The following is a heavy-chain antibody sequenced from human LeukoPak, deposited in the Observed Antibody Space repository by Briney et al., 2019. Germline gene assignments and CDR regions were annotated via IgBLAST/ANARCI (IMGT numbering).Heavy chain of an antibody. D-gene: IGHD3-10*01. Sequence: ASVKVSCTASGYTFTSYAMNWVRQAPGQGLEWMGWINTNTGNPTYAQGFTGRFVFSLDTSVSTAYLQISSLKAEDTAVYYCARDRVLLWFGGSYYFDYWGQGTLVTVSS. CDR2: INTNTGNP. V-gene: IGHV7-4-1*02. CDR3: ARDRVLLWFGGSYYFDY. CDR1: GYTFTSYA. J-gene: IGHJ4*02.